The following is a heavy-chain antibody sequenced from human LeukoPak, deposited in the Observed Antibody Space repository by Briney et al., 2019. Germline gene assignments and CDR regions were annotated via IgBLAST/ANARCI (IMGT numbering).Heavy chain of an antibody. D-gene: IGHD5-18*01. J-gene: IGHJ4*02. CDR3: ARRGAMVIPFDY. V-gene: IGHV4-38-2*02. Sequence: SETLSLTCTVSGYSISSGYYWGWIRQPPGKGLEWIGSIYHSGSTNYNPSLKSRVTISVDKSKNQFSLKLSSVTAADTAVYYCARRGAMVIPFDYWGQGTLVAVSS. CDR2: IYHSGST. CDR1: GYSISSGYY.